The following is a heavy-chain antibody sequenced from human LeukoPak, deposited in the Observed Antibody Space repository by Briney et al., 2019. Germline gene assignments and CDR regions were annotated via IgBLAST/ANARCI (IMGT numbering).Heavy chain of an antibody. CDR1: GFTFSSYG. D-gene: IGHD6-13*01. CDR2: ISYDGSNR. Sequence: GRSLRLSCAASGFTFSSYGMHWVRQAPGKGLEWVAVISYDGSNRYYADSVKGRFTISRENSKNMLYLQMNSLRAEDTAVYYCANPTGSSWFGPYYFDYWGQGTLVTVSS. V-gene: IGHV3-30*18. CDR3: ANPTGSSWFGPYYFDY. J-gene: IGHJ4*02.